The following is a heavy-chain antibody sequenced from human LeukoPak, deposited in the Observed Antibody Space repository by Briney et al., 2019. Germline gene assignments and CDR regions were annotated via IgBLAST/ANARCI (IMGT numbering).Heavy chain of an antibody. Sequence: GGSLRLSCAASGFTFSSYAMSWVRQAPGKGLEWVSAISGSGGSTYYADSVKGRFTISRDNSKNTLYLQMNSLRAEDTAVYYCAKAEDITIFGVAPKDYWGQETLVTVSS. CDR3: AKAEDITIFGVAPKDY. D-gene: IGHD3-3*01. CDR1: GFTFSSYA. V-gene: IGHV3-23*01. CDR2: ISGSGGST. J-gene: IGHJ4*02.